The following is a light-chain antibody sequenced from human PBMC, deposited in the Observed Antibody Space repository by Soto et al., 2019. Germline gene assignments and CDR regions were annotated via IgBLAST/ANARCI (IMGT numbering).Light chain of an antibody. V-gene: IGKV3-20*01. CDR3: QQYGGSPS. CDR2: GAS. J-gene: IGKJ3*01. CDR1: QSVSSSY. Sequence: EIVLTQSPGTLSLSPGERATLSCRASQSVSSSYLAWYQQKPGQAPRLLIYGASSRATGIPDRFSGSGSGTDFTLTISRLEPEDFVVYYCQQYGGSPSFGPGTKVDIK.